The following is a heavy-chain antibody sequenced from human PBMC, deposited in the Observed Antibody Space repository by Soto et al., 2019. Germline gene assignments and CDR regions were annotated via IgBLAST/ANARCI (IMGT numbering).Heavy chain of an antibody. CDR2: IIPSVGTA. CDR1: GGTFSSYA. D-gene: IGHD5-18*01. Sequence: QVQLVQSGDEVKKPGSSVKVSCKASGGTFSSYAISWVRQAPGQGLEWMGGIIPSVGTANYAQQFQGRVTITADESTSTAYMELSSLRSEDTAVYYCALSGYSYGHFDYWGQGTLVTVSS. V-gene: IGHV1-69*01. J-gene: IGHJ4*02. CDR3: ALSGYSYGHFDY.